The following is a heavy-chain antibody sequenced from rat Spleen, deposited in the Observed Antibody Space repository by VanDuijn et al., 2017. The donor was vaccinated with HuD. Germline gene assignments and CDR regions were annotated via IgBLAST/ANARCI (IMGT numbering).Heavy chain of an antibody. CDR2: ISYDGSST. Sequence: EVQLVESDGGLVQPGRSLKLSCAASGFTFSDYYMAWVRQAPTKGLEWVATISYDGSSTYYRDSVKGRFTISRDNAKSTLYLQMDSLRSEDTATYYCARHSLDTYYGYNSFDYWGQGVMVTVSS. CDR1: GFTFSDYY. J-gene: IGHJ2*01. CDR3: ARHSLDTYYGYNSFDY. D-gene: IGHD1-9*01. V-gene: IGHV5-29*01.